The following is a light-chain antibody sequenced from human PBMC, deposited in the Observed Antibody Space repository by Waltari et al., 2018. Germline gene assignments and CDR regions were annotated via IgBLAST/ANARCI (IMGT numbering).Light chain of an antibody. V-gene: IGLV2-14*03. J-gene: IGLJ3*02. Sequence: SALTQPASVSGSPGQSITISCAGTSSDMCANAYVSWYQQHPDKAPKLIINDVFNRPSGISNRFSGSKSANTASLTITGLQAEDEADYYCCAYTIRSTLVFGGGTRVTVL. CDR3: CAYTIRSTLV. CDR2: DVF. CDR1: SSDMCANAY.